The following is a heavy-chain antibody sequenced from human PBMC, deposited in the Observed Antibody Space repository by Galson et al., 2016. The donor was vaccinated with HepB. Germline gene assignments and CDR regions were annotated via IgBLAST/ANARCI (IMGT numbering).Heavy chain of an antibody. J-gene: IGHJ4*02. CDR1: GFTFSSYA. CDR2: ISYAGSNK. CDR3: ARHRRIHLWSPSSPDY. D-gene: IGHD5-18*01. V-gene: IGHV3-30*04. Sequence: SLRLSCAASGFTFSSYAMHWVRQAPGKGLEWVADISYAGSNKYYADSVKGRFTISRDNSKKTQYRQMNSLRVEDTAVYHGARHRRIHLWSPSSPDYWGQGTLVTVST.